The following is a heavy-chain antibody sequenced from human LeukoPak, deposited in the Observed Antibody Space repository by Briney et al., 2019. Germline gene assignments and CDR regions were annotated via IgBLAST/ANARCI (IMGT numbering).Heavy chain of an antibody. J-gene: IGHJ5*02. V-gene: IGHV4-39*01. CDR2: IFYTGST. D-gene: IGHD3-10*01. CDR1: GGSISTTSYY. CDR3: ARHERDMLRGANRLGRFDP. Sequence: SETLSLTCTVSGGSISTTSYYWAWIRQPPGKGLEWIGSIFYTGSTYYNPSLKSRLTISVDTSKSQFSLKLSSVTTTDTSLYYCARHERDMLRGANRLGRFDPWGQGTLVTVAS.